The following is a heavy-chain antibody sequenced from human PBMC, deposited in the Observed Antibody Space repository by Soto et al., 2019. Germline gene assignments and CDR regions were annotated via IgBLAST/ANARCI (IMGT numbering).Heavy chain of an antibody. J-gene: IGHJ4*02. V-gene: IGHV1-2*04. CDR1: GYSFTGYY. CDR2: IYPDSGVT. CDR3: VSAETCYPGNTFDY. Sequence: ASVKVSCKASGYSFTGYYLHWVRQAPGQGLEWMGWIYPDSGVTNYAPKLRGWVTMTRDTSIRTAYMELSGLKSDDTAVYFCVSAETCYPGNTFDYWGQGALVTVS. D-gene: IGHD2-2*01.